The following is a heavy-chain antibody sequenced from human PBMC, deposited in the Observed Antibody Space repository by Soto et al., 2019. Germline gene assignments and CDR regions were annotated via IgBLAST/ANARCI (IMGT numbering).Heavy chain of an antibody. Sequence: PSETLSLTCTVSGGSISSSSYYWGWIRQPPGKGLEWIGSIYYSGSTYYNPSLKSRVTISVDTSKNTLYLQMNSLRAEDTAVYYCAGDYNDFWSGHFDYWGQGALVTVSS. J-gene: IGHJ4*02. D-gene: IGHD3-3*01. CDR2: IYYSGST. V-gene: IGHV4-39*02. CDR3: AGDYNDFWSGHFDY. CDR1: GGSISSSSYY.